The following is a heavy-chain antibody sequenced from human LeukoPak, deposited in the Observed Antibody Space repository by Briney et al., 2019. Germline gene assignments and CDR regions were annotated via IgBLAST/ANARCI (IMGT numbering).Heavy chain of an antibody. CDR2: IYHTGTT. CDR1: GGSISSGDW. J-gene: IGHJ4*02. Sequence: SGTLSLTCAVSGGSISSGDWWSWVRQPPGKGLEWIGEIYHTGTTNYNPSLQSRVTISVDKSKNQFSLTLSSVTAADTAVYYCARDSGSNPGYWGQGTLVTVSS. V-gene: IGHV4-4*02. D-gene: IGHD6-13*01. CDR3: ARDSGSNPGY.